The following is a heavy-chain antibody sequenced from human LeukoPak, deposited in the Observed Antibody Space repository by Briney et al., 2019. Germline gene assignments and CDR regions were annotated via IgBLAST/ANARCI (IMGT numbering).Heavy chain of an antibody. CDR3: ARGYSGSTPEDYYYYMDV. J-gene: IGHJ6*03. V-gene: IGHV1-8*03. Sequence: ASVKVSCKASGYTFTSYDINWVRQATGQGLEWMGWMNPNSGNTGYAQKFQGRVTITRNTSISTAYMELSSLRSDDTAVYYCARGYSGSTPEDYYYYMDVWGKGTTVTVSS. D-gene: IGHD5-12*01. CDR2: MNPNSGNT. CDR1: GYTFTSYD.